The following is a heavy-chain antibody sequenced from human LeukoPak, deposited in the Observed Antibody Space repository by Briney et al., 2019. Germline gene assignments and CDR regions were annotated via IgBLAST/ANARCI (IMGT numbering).Heavy chain of an antibody. D-gene: IGHD3-22*01. CDR3: ARDLDYYGSSGSNWFDP. CDR1: GFTFSSYA. Sequence: PGRSLRLSCAVSGFTFSSYAMHWVRQAPGKGLEWVAVIWYDGSNKYYADSVKGRFTISRDNSKNTLYLQMNSLRAEDTAVYYCARDLDYYGSSGSNWFDPWGQGTLVTVSS. CDR2: IWYDGSNK. V-gene: IGHV3-33*01. J-gene: IGHJ5*02.